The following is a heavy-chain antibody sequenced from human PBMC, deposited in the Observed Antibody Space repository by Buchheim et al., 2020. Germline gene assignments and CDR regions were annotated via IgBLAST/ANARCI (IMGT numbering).Heavy chain of an antibody. CDR1: GGSFSGYY. V-gene: IGHV4-34*01. D-gene: IGHD5-18*01. J-gene: IGHJ6*03. CDR2: INHTGST. CDR3: ARRSSYGRDRHYYMDV. Sequence: QVQLQQWGAGLLKPSETLSLTCAVNGGSFSGYYWSWIRQSPGKGLEWIGDINHTGSTNSSPSLRSRVTISVDTSKNQFSLKLSSVTAADTAVYYCARRSSYGRDRHYYMDVWGKGTT.